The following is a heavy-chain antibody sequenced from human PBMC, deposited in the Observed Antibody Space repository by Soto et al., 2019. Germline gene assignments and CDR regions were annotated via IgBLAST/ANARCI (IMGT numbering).Heavy chain of an antibody. CDR1: GFTFSDYA. D-gene: IGHD4-17*01. V-gene: IGHV3-23*01. CDR3: AKDRARGNDHGDYFDY. J-gene: IGHJ4*02. CDR2: IGGDGVGT. Sequence: EVQLLESGGGLVQPGGSLRLSCAASGFTFSDYAMSWVRQAPGRGLEWVSAIGGDGVGTFYADSVKGRFTISRDNSKNTQYLQMNSLRAEDTAVYFCAKDRARGNDHGDYFDYWGQGTLVTVSS.